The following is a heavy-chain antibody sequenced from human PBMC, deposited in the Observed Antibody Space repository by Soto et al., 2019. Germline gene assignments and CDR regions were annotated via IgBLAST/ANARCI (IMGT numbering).Heavy chain of an antibody. CDR1: GYTFTSYD. J-gene: IGHJ6*02. V-gene: IGHV1-8*01. Sequence: QVQLVQSGAEVKKPGASVKVSCKASGYTFTSYDINWVRQATGQGLEWMGWMNPNSGNTGYAQKFQGRVTMTRNTSTSTASMELSSLRSEDTAVYYCARGEDIVLVPAVRYYYYYGMDVWGQGTTVTVSS. D-gene: IGHD2-2*01. CDR3: ARGEDIVLVPAVRYYYYYGMDV. CDR2: MNPNSGNT.